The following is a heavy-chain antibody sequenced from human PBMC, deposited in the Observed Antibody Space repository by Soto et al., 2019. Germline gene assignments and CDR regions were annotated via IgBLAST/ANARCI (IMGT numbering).Heavy chain of an antibody. V-gene: IGHV1-3*05. CDR1: GYTFTSYA. J-gene: IGHJ5*02. D-gene: IGHD2-2*01. Sequence: QVQLVQSGAEEKKPGASVKISCKASGYTFTSYAMHWVRQAPGQRLEWMGWINAGNGNTKYSQRFQGRVTITRDTSASTAYMELSSLRSEDTAVYYCAGADGVGFVGPWGQGTLVTVSS. CDR2: INAGNGNT. CDR3: AGADGVGFVGP.